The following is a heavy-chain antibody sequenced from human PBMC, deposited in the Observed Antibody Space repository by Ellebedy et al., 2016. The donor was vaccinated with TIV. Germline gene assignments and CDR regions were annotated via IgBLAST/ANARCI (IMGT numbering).Heavy chain of an antibody. CDR2: IKSKIYGGTM. CDR1: GFTFSDAW. D-gene: IGHD4-23*01. CDR3: TTDNGGYRLDY. J-gene: IGHJ4*02. Sequence: GGSLRLXXPAPGFTFSDAWMNWVRQAPGKGLEWAGRIKSKIYGGTMDYAAPVKGRFTISGDASSNTLFLQMDSLKTEDTGVYYCTTDNGGYRLDYWGQGTLVTVSS. V-gene: IGHV3-15*07.